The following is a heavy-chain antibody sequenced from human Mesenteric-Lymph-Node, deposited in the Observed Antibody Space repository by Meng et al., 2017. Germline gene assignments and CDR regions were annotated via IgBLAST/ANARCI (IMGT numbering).Heavy chain of an antibody. J-gene: IGHJ4*02. V-gene: IGHV1-18*01. D-gene: IGHD3-10*01. CDR3: ARMTYYGSGTYV. CDR2: SSAYNGNT. CDR1: GYTFPSYV. Sequence: QVRLVLSGAEVKRPGASVKGSCKASGYTFPSYVISWVRQAPGQGLEWMGWSSAYNGNTNYAQKLQGRVTMTTDTSTSTAYMELRSLISDDTAVYYCARMTYYGSGTYVWGQGTLVTVSS.